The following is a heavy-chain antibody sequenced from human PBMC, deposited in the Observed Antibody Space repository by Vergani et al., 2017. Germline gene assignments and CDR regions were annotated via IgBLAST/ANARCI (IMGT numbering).Heavy chain of an antibody. Sequence: VQPGGSLRLSCAASGFTFSSYAMSWVRKAPGKGLEWVSVIYSGGSSTYYADSVKGRFTISRDNSKKTLYLQMNSLIAEDTAVYYCAKNPHGGGSGSDYYYCMDVWGKATTVTVSS. D-gene: IGHD3-10*01. CDR2: IYSGGSST. CDR3: AKNPHGGGSGSDYYYCMDV. J-gene: IGHJ6*03. V-gene: IGHV3-23*03. CDR1: GFTFSSYA.